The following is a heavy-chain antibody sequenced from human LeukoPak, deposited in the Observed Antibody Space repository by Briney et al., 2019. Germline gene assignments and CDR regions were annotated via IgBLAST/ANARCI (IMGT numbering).Heavy chain of an antibody. CDR1: EFTFSNYP. CDR2: IGGSGIGT. Sequence: GGSLRLSCAASEFTFSNYPMSWVRQAPGKGLEWVSAIGGSGIGTYYADSVKGRFTISRDNSKTTLYLQMNTLRAEDTAVYYCAKGYSGYDSDFDYWGQGTLVTVSS. V-gene: IGHV3-23*01. D-gene: IGHD5-12*01. J-gene: IGHJ4*02. CDR3: AKGYSGYDSDFDY.